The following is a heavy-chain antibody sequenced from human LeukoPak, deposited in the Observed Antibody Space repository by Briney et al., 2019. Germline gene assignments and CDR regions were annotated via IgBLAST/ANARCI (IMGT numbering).Heavy chain of an antibody. CDR3: ARDLPDCSSTSCYARYYFDY. Sequence: ASVKVSCKASGYTFTSYGISWVRQAPGQGLEWMGWISAYNGDTNYAQKLQGRVTMTTDTSTSTVYMELSSLRSEDTAVYYCARDLPDCSSTSCYARYYFDYWGQGTLVTVSS. CDR1: GYTFTSYG. CDR2: ISAYNGDT. J-gene: IGHJ4*02. V-gene: IGHV1-18*01. D-gene: IGHD2-2*01.